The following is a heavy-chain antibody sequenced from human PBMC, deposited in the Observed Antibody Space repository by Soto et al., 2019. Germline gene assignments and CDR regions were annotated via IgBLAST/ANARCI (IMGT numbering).Heavy chain of an antibody. V-gene: IGHV3-74*03. CDR1: GFTFSSYW. CDR2: INSDGSST. J-gene: IGHJ4*02. CDR3: ARVEKCSSTSCYSVFDS. Sequence: EVQLVESGGGLVQPGGSLRLSCAASGFTFSSYWMHWVRQAPGKGLVWVSRINSDGSSTTYADSVKGRFTISRDNAKNTLYLQMTSLGAEDTAVYYCARVEKCSSTSCYSVFDSWGQGTLVTVSS. D-gene: IGHD2-2*01.